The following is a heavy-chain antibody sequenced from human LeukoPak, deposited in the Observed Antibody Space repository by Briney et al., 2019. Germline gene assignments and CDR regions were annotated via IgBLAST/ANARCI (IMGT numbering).Heavy chain of an antibody. V-gene: IGHV3-66*01. Sequence: TGGSLRLSCAASGFSVTTSYMSWVRQAPGKGLEWVSVIYSGGSTYYADSVKGRFTISRDNSKNTLYLQMNSLRAEDTAVYYCAGSGIAARLTDWWGQGTLVTVSS. D-gene: IGHD6-6*01. CDR1: GFSVTTSY. CDR3: AGSGIAARLTDW. CDR2: IYSGGST. J-gene: IGHJ4*02.